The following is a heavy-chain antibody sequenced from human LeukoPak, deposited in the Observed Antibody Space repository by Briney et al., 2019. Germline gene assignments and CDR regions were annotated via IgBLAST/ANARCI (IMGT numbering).Heavy chain of an antibody. V-gene: IGHV4-59*08. CDR1: GVSSSSSY. D-gene: IGHD2-21*01. CDR2: IFYTGDS. Sequence: PSETLSLTCTVSGVSSSSSYWSWIRQPPGKGLEWIGYIFYTGDSNHNPSFKSRVSISLDTSKGQISLKLSSVTAADTAVYYCARHRFASPLDSWGQGTLVTVSS. CDR3: ARHRFASPLDS. J-gene: IGHJ4*02.